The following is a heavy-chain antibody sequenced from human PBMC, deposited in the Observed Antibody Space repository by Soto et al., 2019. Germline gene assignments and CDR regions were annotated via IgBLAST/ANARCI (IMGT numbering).Heavy chain of an antibody. CDR3: ARDHIYYDSSGYYYVGFDY. D-gene: IGHD3-22*01. V-gene: IGHV4-61*01. CDR2: IYYSGST. CDR1: GGSIRSGSYY. J-gene: IGHJ4*02. Sequence: SETLSLTCTVSGGSIRSGSYYWSWIRHPPGKGLEWIGYIYYSGSTNYNPSLKSRVTISVDTSKNQFSLKLSSVTAADTAVYYCARDHIYYDSSGYYYVGFDYWGQGTLVTVSS.